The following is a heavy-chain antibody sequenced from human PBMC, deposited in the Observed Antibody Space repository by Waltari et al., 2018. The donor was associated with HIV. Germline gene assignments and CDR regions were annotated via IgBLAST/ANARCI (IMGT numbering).Heavy chain of an antibody. CDR1: GFTFSSYA. CDR2: ISGERQTK. V-gene: IGHV3-64D*06. CDR3: AKGNDDVLTGYYGPSFEY. Sequence: EVELVDSGGTLVQPGGSLRLSCSASGFTFSSYAIHWVRQTPGKRMEDVPAISGERQTKDDAGSLKGSVTITRDNSKNTVWRQMRSLGAEDTAVYYCAKGNDDVLTGYYGPSFEYWGQGTLVTVSS. D-gene: IGHD3-9*01. J-gene: IGHJ4*02.